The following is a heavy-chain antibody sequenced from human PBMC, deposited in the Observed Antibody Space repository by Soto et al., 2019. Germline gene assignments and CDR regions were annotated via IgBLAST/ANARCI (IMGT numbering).Heavy chain of an antibody. CDR2: IYYSGST. CDR1: GSSLSSISYY. J-gene: IGHJ4*02. CDR3: ARYVDIVATITPGFDY. D-gene: IGHD5-12*01. Sequence: PSETLSLTCSVLGSSLSSISYYWGWIRQPPGKGLEGIGRIYYSGSTYYNPSLKSRVTISVDTSKNQFSLKLSSVTAADTAVYYCARYVDIVATITPGFDYWGQGTLVTVSS. V-gene: IGHV4-39*01.